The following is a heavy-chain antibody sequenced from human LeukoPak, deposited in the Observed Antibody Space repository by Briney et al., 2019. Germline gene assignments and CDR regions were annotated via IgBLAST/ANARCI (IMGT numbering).Heavy chain of an antibody. CDR2: IYPGDSDT. Sequence: GESLKISCKGSGYTFTSFWIGWVRQMPGKGLEWMGIIYPGDSDTRYSPSLQGQVTISADKSISTANLQWNSLKASDTAIYYCGRLRDGYSDYWGQGTLVTVSS. CDR1: GYTFTSFW. CDR3: GRLRDGYSDY. V-gene: IGHV5-51*01. D-gene: IGHD5-24*01. J-gene: IGHJ4*02.